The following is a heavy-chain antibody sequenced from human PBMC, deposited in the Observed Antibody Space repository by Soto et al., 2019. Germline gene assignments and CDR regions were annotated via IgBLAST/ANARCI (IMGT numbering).Heavy chain of an antibody. D-gene: IGHD3-3*01. CDR2: IYYSGST. V-gene: IGHV4-61*01. CDR1: GGSVSSGSYY. J-gene: IGHJ6*02. Sequence: PSETLSLTCTVSGGSVSSGSYYWSWIRQPPGKGPEWIGYIYYSGSTNYNPSLKSRVTISVDTSKNQFSLKLSSVTAADTAVYYCAGEIFGVVIIGPGYGMDVWGQGITVTVAS. CDR3: AGEIFGVVIIGPGYGMDV.